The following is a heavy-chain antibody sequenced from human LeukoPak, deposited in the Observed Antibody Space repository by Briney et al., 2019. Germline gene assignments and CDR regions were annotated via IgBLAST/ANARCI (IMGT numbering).Heavy chain of an antibody. CDR3: ARGMSRWLQLPHY. CDR2: MNPNSGNT. J-gene: IGHJ4*02. Sequence: ASVKVSCKASGYTFTSYDINWVRQATGQGLEWMGWMNPNSGNTGYAQKFRGRVTMTRNTSISTAYMELSSLRSEDTAVYYCARGMSRWLQLPHYWGQGTLVTVSS. D-gene: IGHD5-24*01. CDR1: GYTFTSYD. V-gene: IGHV1-8*01.